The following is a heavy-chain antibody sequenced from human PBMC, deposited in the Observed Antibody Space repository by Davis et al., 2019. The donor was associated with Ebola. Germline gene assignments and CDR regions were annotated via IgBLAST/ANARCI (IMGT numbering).Heavy chain of an antibody. J-gene: IGHJ6*02. CDR1: GGTFSSYA. CDR3: AKGLGVTIFGVNGMDV. D-gene: IGHD3-3*01. CDR2: IIPILGIA. Sequence: SVKVSCKASGGTFSSYAISWVRQAPGQGLEWMGRIIPILGIANYAQKFQGRVTITADKSTSTAYMELSSLRSEDTAVYYCAKGLGVTIFGVNGMDVWGQGTTVTVSS. V-gene: IGHV1-69*04.